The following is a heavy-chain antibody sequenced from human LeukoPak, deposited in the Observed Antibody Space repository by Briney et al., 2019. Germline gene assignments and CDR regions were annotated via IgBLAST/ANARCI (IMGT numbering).Heavy chain of an antibody. J-gene: IGHJ4*02. CDR1: GFTFSSYE. D-gene: IGHD1-26*01. Sequence: GGSLRLSCAASGFTFSSYEMNWVRQAPGKGLEWVSYISSSGSTIYYADSVKGRFTISRDNAKNSLYLQMNSLRAEDTAVYYCARDPTSSGSWPRGQGTLVTVSS. CDR2: ISSSGSTI. V-gene: IGHV3-48*03. CDR3: ARDPTSSGSWP.